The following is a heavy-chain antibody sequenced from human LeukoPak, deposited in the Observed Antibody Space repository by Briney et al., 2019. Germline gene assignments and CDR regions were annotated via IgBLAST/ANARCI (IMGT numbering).Heavy chain of an antibody. CDR2: IYTSGST. Sequence: PSETLSLTYTVSGGSISSYYWSWIRQPAGKGLEWIGRIYTSGSTNYNPSLKSRVTMSVDTSKNQFSLKLSSATAADTAVYYCARDRGRYCSGGSCYMFRDYYYGMDVWGQGTTVTVSS. D-gene: IGHD2-15*01. J-gene: IGHJ6*02. CDR1: GGSISSYY. V-gene: IGHV4-4*07. CDR3: ARDRGRYCSGGSCYMFRDYYYGMDV.